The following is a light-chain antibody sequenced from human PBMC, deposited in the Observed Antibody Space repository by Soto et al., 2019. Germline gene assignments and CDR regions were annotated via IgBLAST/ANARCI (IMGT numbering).Light chain of an antibody. CDR2: GAS. CDR3: QQYGGSPPLT. CDR1: QSLSRTY. V-gene: IGKV3-20*01. J-gene: IGKJ4*01. Sequence: ENVLTQSPGTLSLSPGDRATLSCRASQSLSRTYIAWYQQQPGQAPRLLIYGASNRATGIPDRFSGSVSGTGFTLTISRLEPEVFAVYYCQQYGGSPPLTFGGETKVEIK.